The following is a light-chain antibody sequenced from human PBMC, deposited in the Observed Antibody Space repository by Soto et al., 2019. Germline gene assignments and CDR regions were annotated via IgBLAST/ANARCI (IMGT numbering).Light chain of an antibody. CDR1: QSLSFN. CDR2: AAS. CDR3: QQYYRWPQT. Sequence: EIVMTQSPATLSVSPGERATLSCRASQSLSFNLAWYQQKPGQAPRLLIYAASTRATGIPARFSGSGSGTEFTLTISSLQSEDFAVYYCQQYYRWPQTFCQGTKVDIK. J-gene: IGKJ1*01. V-gene: IGKV3-15*01.